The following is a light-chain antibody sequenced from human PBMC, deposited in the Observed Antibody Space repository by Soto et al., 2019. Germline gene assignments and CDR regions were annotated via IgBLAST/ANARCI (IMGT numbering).Light chain of an antibody. CDR1: QSVPRSY. V-gene: IGKV3-20*01. CDR3: QQYGSSIT. Sequence: EIVLTQSRSTLSLSPGRRATLSCRASQSVPRSYLAWYQQKPGQAPRLLIYGTSSRATGIPDRFSGSGSGTDFTLTISRLEPEDFAVFYCQQYGSSITFGQGTRLEIK. CDR2: GTS. J-gene: IGKJ5*01.